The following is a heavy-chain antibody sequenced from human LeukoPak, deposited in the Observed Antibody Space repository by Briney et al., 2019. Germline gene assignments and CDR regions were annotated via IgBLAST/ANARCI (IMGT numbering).Heavy chain of an antibody. CDR2: IKQDGSEK. V-gene: IGHV3-7*01. J-gene: IGHJ3*02. D-gene: IGHD4-17*01. CDR1: GFTFSSYS. CDR3: GRDALGDSDAFDI. Sequence: GGSLRLSCAASGFTFSSYSMNWVRQAPGRGLEWVATIKQDGSEKYYVDSVKGRFTISRDNAKNSLYLQMNSLRAEDTAVYYCGRDALGDSDAFDIWGQGTMVTVSS.